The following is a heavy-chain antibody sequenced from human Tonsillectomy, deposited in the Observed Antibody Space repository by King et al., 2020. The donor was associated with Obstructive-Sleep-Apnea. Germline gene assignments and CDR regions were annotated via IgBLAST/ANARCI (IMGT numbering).Heavy chain of an antibody. V-gene: IGHV3-48*04. Sequence: VQLVESGGGLVQPGGSLRLSCAASGFTFNNYNMNWVRQAPGKGLEWVSYISSSSSTIYYADSVKGRFTISRDNAKNSLYLQMKSLRAEDTAVYYCARGGYYYDSSPDYWGQGTLVTVSS. CDR2: ISSSSSTI. CDR1: GFTFNNYN. D-gene: IGHD3-22*01. J-gene: IGHJ4*02. CDR3: ARGGYYYDSSPDY.